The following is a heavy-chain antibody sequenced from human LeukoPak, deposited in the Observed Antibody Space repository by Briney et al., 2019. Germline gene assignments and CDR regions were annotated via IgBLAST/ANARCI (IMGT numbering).Heavy chain of an antibody. CDR1: GGSISSSSYY. Sequence: PSETLSLTCTVSGGSISSSSYYWGWIRQPPGKGLEWIGSIYYSGSTYYNPSLKSRVTISVDTSKNQFSLKLSSVTAADTAVYYCASPLYSSGWYYFDYWGQGTLVAVSS. CDR2: IYYSGST. D-gene: IGHD6-19*01. J-gene: IGHJ4*02. CDR3: ASPLYSSGWYYFDY. V-gene: IGHV4-39*01.